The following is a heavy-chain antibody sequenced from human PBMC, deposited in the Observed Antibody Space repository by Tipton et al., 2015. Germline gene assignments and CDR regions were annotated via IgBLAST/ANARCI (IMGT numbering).Heavy chain of an antibody. CDR2: TYYRSNWNN. J-gene: IGHJ5*02. D-gene: IGHD6-13*01. V-gene: IGHV6-1*01. CDR1: GDSVSSNTAA. Sequence: GLVKPSQTLTLTCAISGDSVSSNTAAWHWIRQSPSGGLEWLGRTYYRSNWNNDYAVSVKSRITITPDTSKNQLTLHLNSVTPDDTAMYYCARGAQHSTWSWGQGTLVTVSS. CDR3: ARGAQHSTWS.